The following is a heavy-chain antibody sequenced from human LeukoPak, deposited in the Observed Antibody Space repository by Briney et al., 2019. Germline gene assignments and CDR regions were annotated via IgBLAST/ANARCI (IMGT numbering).Heavy chain of an antibody. CDR2: MYHSGSA. D-gene: IGHD5-18*01. CDR3: ARGDGAYNYGYYFDY. CDR1: GGSISTYY. J-gene: IGHJ4*02. V-gene: IGHV4-59*01. Sequence: SETLSLTCTVSGGSISTYYWGWIRQPPGKGLEYFGYMYHSGSANYHPSLKSRVTISLDMSKNQFSLKLSSVTAADTAMYYCARGDGAYNYGYYFDYWGQGTLVTVSS.